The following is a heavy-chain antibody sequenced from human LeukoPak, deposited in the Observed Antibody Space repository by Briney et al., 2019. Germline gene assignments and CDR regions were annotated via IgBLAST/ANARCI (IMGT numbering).Heavy chain of an antibody. CDR2: INSDGSST. Sequence: GGSLRLSCAASGFTFSSYGMSWVRQAPGKGLVWVSRINSDGSSTSYADSVKGRFTISRDNAKNTLYLQMNSLRAEDTAVYYCARGGDSSGFDYWGQGTLVTVSS. D-gene: IGHD3-22*01. V-gene: IGHV3-74*01. J-gene: IGHJ4*02. CDR1: GFTFSSYG. CDR3: ARGGDSSGFDY.